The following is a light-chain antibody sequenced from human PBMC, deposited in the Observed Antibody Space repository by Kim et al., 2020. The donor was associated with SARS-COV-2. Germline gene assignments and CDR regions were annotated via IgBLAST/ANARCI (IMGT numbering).Light chain of an antibody. V-gene: IGKV3-11*01. CDR3: QYGVT. J-gene: IGKJ2*01. CDR1: QRISSV. CDR2: DAS. Sequence: IVLTQSPATLSLSPGERATLSCRTSQRISSVLAWYQQKPGQAPRLLIYDASNRATGIPARFSGSGSKTAFTLTINSLEPDDFAVYYCQYGVTFGQGTKLEI.